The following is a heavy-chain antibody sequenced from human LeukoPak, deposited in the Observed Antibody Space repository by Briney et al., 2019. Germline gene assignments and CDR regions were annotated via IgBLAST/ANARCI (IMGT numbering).Heavy chain of an antibody. CDR2: IYSGGST. V-gene: IGHV3-53*01. CDR3: AREGDSYAFDY. D-gene: IGHD2-21*02. Sequence: TGGSLRLSCAASGFTVSSNYMSWVRQAPGKGLEWVSVIYSGGSTYYADSVKGRFTISRDNSKNTLYLQMNSLRAEDTAVYYCAREGDSYAFDYWGQGTLVTVSS. CDR1: GFTVSSNY. J-gene: IGHJ4*02.